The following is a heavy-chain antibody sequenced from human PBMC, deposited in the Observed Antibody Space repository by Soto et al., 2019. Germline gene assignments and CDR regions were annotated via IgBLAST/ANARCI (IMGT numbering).Heavy chain of an antibody. V-gene: IGHV4-61*03. CDR1: GGPVSSTPYF. CDR3: AAMGHYGDYATI. CDR2: ISDTETT. Sequence: PSETLSLTCTVSGGPVSSTPYFWNWIRQSPGKGLEWIGYISDTETTNYNPSPKSRVAIALGRSENYFSLKLTSVTAADTAVYYCAAMGHYGDYATIWGQGTMVTVSS. J-gene: IGHJ3*02. D-gene: IGHD4-17*01.